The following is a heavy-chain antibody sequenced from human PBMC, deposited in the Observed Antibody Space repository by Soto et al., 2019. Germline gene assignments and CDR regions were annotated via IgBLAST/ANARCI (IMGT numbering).Heavy chain of an antibody. CDR3: ARDKGYGFGWSSSSGMDV. V-gene: IGHV1-18*01. CDR2: ISGYNGNT. D-gene: IGHD5-18*01. CDR1: GYTFSNFG. J-gene: IGHJ6*02. Sequence: QVQLVQSGAEVMTPGASVKVSCKASGYTFSNFGLSWVRQAPGQGLESMGWISGYNGNTNSAERFQGRVTMTTDTSTSTVYMEVRSLTSDDTAVYYCARDKGYGFGWSSSSGMDVWGQGTTVTVSS.